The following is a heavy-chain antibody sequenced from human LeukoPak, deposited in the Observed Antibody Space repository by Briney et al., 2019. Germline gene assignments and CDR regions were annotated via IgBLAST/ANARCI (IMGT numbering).Heavy chain of an antibody. CDR1: GGSISSSSYY. CDR3: ARDRHRRGSGNYIWYYYYYMDV. V-gene: IGHV4-39*07. D-gene: IGHD3-10*01. CDR2: IYYSGST. Sequence: SETLSLTCTVSGGSISSSSYYWGWIRQPPGKGLEWIGSIYYSGSTYYNPSLKSRVTISVDTSKNQFSLKLTSVTAADTAVYYCARDRHRRGSGNYIWYYYYYMDVWGKGTTVTISS. J-gene: IGHJ6*03.